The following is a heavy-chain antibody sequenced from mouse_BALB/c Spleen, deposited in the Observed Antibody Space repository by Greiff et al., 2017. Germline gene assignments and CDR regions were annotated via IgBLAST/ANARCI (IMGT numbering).Heavy chain of an antibody. V-gene: IGHV14-1*02. D-gene: IGHD2-3*01. CDR3: ARGWLFYYAMDY. CDR2: IDPANGNT. J-gene: IGHJ4*01. Sequence: VQLQQSGSELVRPGASVKLSCKASGYTFTSYWMHWVKQRPGQGLEWIGRIDPANGNTKYDPKFQGKATITADTSSNTAYLQLSSLTSEDTAVYYCARGWLFYYAMDYWGQGTSVTVSS. CDR1: GYTFTSYW.